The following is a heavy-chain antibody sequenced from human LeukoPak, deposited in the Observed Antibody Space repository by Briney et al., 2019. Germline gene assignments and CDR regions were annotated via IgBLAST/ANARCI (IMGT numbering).Heavy chain of an antibody. CDR1: GGSIRSSSYY. J-gene: IGHJ6*02. V-gene: IGHV4-39*01. D-gene: IGHD6-13*01. CDR2: IYYSGST. CDR3: ARFQQHYYYYGMDV. Sequence: SETLSLTCTVSGGSIRSSSYYWGWIRQPPGKGLEWIGSIYYSGSTYYNPSLKSRVTISVDTSKNQFSLKLSSVTAADTAVYYRARFQQHYYYYGMDVWGQGTTVTVSS.